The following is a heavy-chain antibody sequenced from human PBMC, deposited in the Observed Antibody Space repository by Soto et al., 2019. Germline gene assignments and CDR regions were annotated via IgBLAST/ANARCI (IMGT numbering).Heavy chain of an antibody. V-gene: IGHV3-30-3*01. D-gene: IGHD3-10*01. CDR2: ISYDGSNK. Sequence: PGGSLRLSCAASGFTFSSYAMHWVRQAPGKGLEWVAVISYDGSNKYYADSVKGRFTISRDNSKNTLYLQMNSLRAEDTAVYYCARDLSGFYGMDVWGQGTTVTVSS. J-gene: IGHJ6*02. CDR3: ARDLSGFYGMDV. CDR1: GFTFSSYA.